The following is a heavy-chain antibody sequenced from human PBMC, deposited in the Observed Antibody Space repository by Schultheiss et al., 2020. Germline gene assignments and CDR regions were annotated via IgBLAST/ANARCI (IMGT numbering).Heavy chain of an antibody. CDR3: ARGLHYIAAAGPLDY. CDR1: GFTFSSYG. V-gene: IGHV3-33*01. Sequence: GGSLRLSCAASGFTFSSYGMHWVRQAPGKGLEWVAVIWYDGSNKYYADSVKGRFTISRDNSKNTLYLQMNSLRAEDTAVYYCARGLHYIAAAGPLDYWGQGTLVTVSS. CDR2: IWYDGSNK. J-gene: IGHJ4*02. D-gene: IGHD6-13*01.